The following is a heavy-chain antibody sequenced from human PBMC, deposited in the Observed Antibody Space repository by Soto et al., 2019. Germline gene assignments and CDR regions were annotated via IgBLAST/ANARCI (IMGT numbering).Heavy chain of an antibody. Sequence: SETLSLTCSVAGGSIRSSSYYWGRIRQPPGKGLEWIGSIYYSGSTYYNPSLKSRVTISVDTSKNTVSLHMNSLRAEDTALYYCAKDRPRRTSGYFFDYWGQGTPVTVSS. CDR3: AKDRPRRTSGYFFDY. CDR2: IYYSGST. CDR1: GGSIRSSSYY. J-gene: IGHJ4*02. V-gene: IGHV4-39*07. D-gene: IGHD1-1*01.